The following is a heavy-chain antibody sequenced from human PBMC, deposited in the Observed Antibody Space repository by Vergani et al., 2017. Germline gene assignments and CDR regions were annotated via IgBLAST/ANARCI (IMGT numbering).Heavy chain of an antibody. J-gene: IGHJ6*03. V-gene: IGHV1-2*02. Sequence: QVQLVQSGAEVKKPGASVKVSCKASGYTFTDYYLHWVRQAPGQGLEWMGWINPNSGGTNFAQKFQGRVTMTRDTSISTAYMELKRLRSDDTALYYCARALRRLYCTTTSCDGLPLLYCCYMDVWGKGTTVTVSS. CDR3: ARALRRLYCTTTSCDGLPLLYCCYMDV. CDR1: GYTFTDYY. D-gene: IGHD2-2*01. CDR2: INPNSGGT.